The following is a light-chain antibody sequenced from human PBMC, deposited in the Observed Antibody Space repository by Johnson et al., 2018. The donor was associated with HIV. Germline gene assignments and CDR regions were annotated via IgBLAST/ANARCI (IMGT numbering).Light chain of an antibody. V-gene: IGLV1-51*01. Sequence: QSVLTQPPSVSSAPGQKVTISCSGSSSNIANNYVSWYQQIPGTAPKLLIYDNNKRPSGIPDRFSGSKSGTSATLGITGLQTGDEADYYCGTWDNILNTGGVFGAWTKVTVL. CDR1: SSNIANNY. CDR3: GTWDNILNTGGV. J-gene: IGLJ1*01. CDR2: DNN.